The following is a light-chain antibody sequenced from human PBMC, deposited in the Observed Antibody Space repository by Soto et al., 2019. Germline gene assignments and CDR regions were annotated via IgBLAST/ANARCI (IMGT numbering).Light chain of an antibody. CDR1: QSGSSSY. J-gene: IGKJ1*01. V-gene: IGKV3-20*01. CDR2: GAS. CDR3: QQYCISPRT. Sequence: IVLTQSPGTLSLSPGERATLSCRASQSGSSSYLAWYQQKPGQAPRLLIYGASSRATGIPDRFSGSGSGTDFNLSISRLEHEDFAVDYCQQYCISPRTFGQGTKVDI.